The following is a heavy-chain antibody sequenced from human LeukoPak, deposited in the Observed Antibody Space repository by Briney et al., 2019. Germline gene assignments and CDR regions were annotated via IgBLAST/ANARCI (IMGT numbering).Heavy chain of an antibody. V-gene: IGHV3-11*01. CDR3: ARDKSNKGHDC. CDR1: GFTLSDYY. J-gene: IGHJ4*02. CDR2: VSNGGSSSI. Sequence: GGSLRLSCAASGFTLSDYYMTWIRQAPGKGLEWVSYVSNGGSSSILYADSVKGRFTVFRDYAKNSLYLQLNSLRADDTGVYYCARDKSNKGHDCWGQGTLVTVSS.